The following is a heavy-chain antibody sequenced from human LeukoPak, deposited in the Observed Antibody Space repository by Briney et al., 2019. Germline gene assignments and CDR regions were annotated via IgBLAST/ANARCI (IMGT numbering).Heavy chain of an antibody. V-gene: IGHV3-21*01. D-gene: IGHD1-26*01. CDR1: PLTFNSYS. CDR2: ITTSSRYI. J-gene: IGHJ4*02. Sequence: GGSLRLSCTASPLTFNSYSLIWVRQAPGKGLEWVSSITTSSRYIYYADSVKGRFTISRDNAKNSLYLQMDGLRVADTAVYYCARDYSPPHWSENSGYFDSWGQGTLVTVSS. CDR3: ARDYSPPHWSENSGYFDS.